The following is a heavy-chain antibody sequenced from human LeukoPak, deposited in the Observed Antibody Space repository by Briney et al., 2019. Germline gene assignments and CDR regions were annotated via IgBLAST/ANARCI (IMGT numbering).Heavy chain of an antibody. CDR3: ARAAVAGLYFDY. J-gene: IGHJ4*02. CDR1: GFTFSSYE. V-gene: IGHV3-48*03. D-gene: IGHD6-19*01. Sequence: GGSLRLSCAASGFTFSSYEMNWVRQPPGKGLEWVSYISSSGSTIYYADSVKGRFTISRDNAKNSLYLQMNSLRAEDTAVYYCARAAVAGLYFDYWGQGTLVTVSS. CDR2: ISSSGSTI.